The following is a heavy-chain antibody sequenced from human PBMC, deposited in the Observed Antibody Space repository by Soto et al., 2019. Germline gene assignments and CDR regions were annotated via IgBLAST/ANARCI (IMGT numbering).Heavy chain of an antibody. CDR3: VRDQYSSGWYGWFDP. D-gene: IGHD6-19*01. Sequence: QVQLQESGPGLVKPSQTLSLTCTVSGGSISSGDYYWSWIRQPPGKGLEWIGYIYYSGSTYYNPSLKSRVTISVDTSKNQFSLKLSSVTAADTAVYYCVRDQYSSGWYGWFDPWGQGTLVTVSS. V-gene: IGHV4-30-4*01. J-gene: IGHJ5*02. CDR2: IYYSGST. CDR1: GGSISSGDYY.